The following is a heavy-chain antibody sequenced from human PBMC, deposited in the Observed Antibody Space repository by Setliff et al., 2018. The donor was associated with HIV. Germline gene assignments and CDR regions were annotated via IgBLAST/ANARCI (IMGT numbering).Heavy chain of an antibody. CDR3: AKDTGEVQYYFDY. Sequence: GGSLRLSCAASGFTFSSYGMHWVRQAPGKGLEWVAFIRYDGSNKYYADSVKGRFTISRDNSKNTLYLQMNSLRAEDTALYYCAKDTGEVQYYFDYWGQGTLVTVSS. D-gene: IGHD3-16*01. CDR1: GFTFSSYG. CDR2: IRYDGSNK. J-gene: IGHJ4*02. V-gene: IGHV3-30*02.